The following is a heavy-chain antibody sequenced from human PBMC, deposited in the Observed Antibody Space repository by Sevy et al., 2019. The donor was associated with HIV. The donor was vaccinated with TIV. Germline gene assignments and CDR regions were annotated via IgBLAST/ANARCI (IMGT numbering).Heavy chain of an antibody. D-gene: IGHD2-2*01. Sequence: GGSLRLSCAASGFTFSSYGMHWVRQAPGKGLEWVAFIRYDGSNKYYADSVKGRFTISRDNSKNTRYLQMNSLRAEDTAVYYCAKDAYCSSTSCYGGRNWFDPWGQGTLVTVSS. CDR3: AKDAYCSSTSCYGGRNWFDP. V-gene: IGHV3-30*02. CDR1: GFTFSSYG. J-gene: IGHJ5*02. CDR2: IRYDGSNK.